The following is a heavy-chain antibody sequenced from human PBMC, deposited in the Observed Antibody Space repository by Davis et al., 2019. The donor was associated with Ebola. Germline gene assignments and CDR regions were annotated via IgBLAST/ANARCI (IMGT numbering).Heavy chain of an antibody. V-gene: IGHV1-2*02. CDR1: GYTFTGYY. CDR3: ARDPPYADYAQYYFDY. D-gene: IGHD4-17*01. J-gene: IGHJ4*02. Sequence: AASVKVSCKASGYTFTGYYVHWVRQAPGQGLEWMGWVNLNSGGTNYAQKFQDRVTMTRDTSISTAYMELSSLTSDDTAVYYCARDPPYADYAQYYFDYWGQGTLVTVSS. CDR2: VNLNSGGT.